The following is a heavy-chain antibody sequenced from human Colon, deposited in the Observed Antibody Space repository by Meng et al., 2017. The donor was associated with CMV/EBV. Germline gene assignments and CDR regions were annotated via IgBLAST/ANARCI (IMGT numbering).Heavy chain of an antibody. Sequence: GGSLRLSCAGSGFTFSSYSMNWVRQAPGKGLEWVSYISSSSSTIYYADSVKGRFTISRDNAKNSLYLQMNSLRAEDTAVYYCARGVRIAARSGGDYWGQGTLVTVSS. D-gene: IGHD6-6*01. CDR1: GFTFSSYS. V-gene: IGHV3-48*04. CDR3: ARGVRIAARSGGDY. CDR2: ISSSSSTI. J-gene: IGHJ4*02.